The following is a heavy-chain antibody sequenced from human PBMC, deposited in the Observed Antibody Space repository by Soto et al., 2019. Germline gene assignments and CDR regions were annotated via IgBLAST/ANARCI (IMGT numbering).Heavy chain of an antibody. CDR2: INHSGST. Sequence: QVQLQQWGAGLLKPSETLSLTCAVYGGSFSGYYWTWIRQPPGTGLEWIGEINHSGSTNYNPSLKSRVTISVDPSKNQFSLKLTSVTAAYTAVYYCARDKITCLFDYWGQGTLVTVSS. J-gene: IGHJ4*02. D-gene: IGHD3-10*01. V-gene: IGHV4-34*01. CDR1: GGSFSGYY. CDR3: ARDKITCLFDY.